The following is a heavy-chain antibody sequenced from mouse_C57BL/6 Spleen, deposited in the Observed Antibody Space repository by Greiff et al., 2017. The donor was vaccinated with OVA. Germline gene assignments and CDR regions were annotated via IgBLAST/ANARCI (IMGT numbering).Heavy chain of an antibody. J-gene: IGHJ1*03. CDR1: GFTFSDYG. D-gene: IGHD1-1*01. CDR3: ARPGVTTVVDWYFDV. CDR2: ISSGSSTI. Sequence: DVQLVESGGGLVKPGGSLKLSCAASGFTFSDYGMHRVRQAPEKGLEWVAYISSGSSTIYYADTVKGRFTISRDNAKNNLFLQMTSLRSEDTAMYYCARPGVTTVVDWYFDVWGTGTTVTVSS. V-gene: IGHV5-17*01.